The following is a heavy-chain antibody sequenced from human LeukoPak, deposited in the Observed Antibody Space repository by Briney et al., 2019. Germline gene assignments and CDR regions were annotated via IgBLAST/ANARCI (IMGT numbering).Heavy chain of an antibody. D-gene: IGHD2-2*02. J-gene: IGHJ6*03. V-gene: IGHV4-4*07. Sequence: SETLSLTCTVSGGAISSYYWSWLRQPPGKGLEWIGRIYTSGSTNDNPSLTSRVTTSVYTSNNQCSLKLSSVSPPGTPVYYCATVPAAIRPGGDYYYMDVWGKGTTVTVSS. CDR2: IYTSGST. CDR1: GGAISSYY. CDR3: ATVPAAIRPGGDYYYMDV.